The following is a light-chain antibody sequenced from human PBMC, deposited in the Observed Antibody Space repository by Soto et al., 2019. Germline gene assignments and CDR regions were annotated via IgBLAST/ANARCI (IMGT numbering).Light chain of an antibody. CDR3: CSYAGSYYV. Sequence: QSVLTQPRSVSGSPGQSFTISCTGTSSDVGGYNYVSWYQQHPGKAPKLMIYDVSKRPSGVPDRFSGSKSGNTASLTISGLQAEDEADYYCCSYAGSYYVFGTGTKVT. CDR1: SSDVGGYNY. V-gene: IGLV2-11*01. J-gene: IGLJ1*01. CDR2: DVS.